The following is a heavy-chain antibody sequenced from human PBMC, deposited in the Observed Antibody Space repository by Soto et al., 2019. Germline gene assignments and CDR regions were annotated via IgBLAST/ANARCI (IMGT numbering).Heavy chain of an antibody. J-gene: IGHJ6*02. CDR3: ARCISYGSGSYFHYYYGMDV. CDR2: IIPIFGTA. V-gene: IGHV1-69*13. CDR1: GGTFSSYA. Sequence: SVKVSCKASGGTFSSYAISWVRQAPGQGLEWMGGIIPIFGTANYAQKFQGRVTITADESTSTAYTELSSLRSEDTAVYYCARCISYGSGSYFHYYYGMDVWGQGTTVTVSS. D-gene: IGHD3-10*01.